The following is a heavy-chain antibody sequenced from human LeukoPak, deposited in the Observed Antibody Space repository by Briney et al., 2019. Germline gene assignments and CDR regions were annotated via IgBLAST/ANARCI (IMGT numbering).Heavy chain of an antibody. Sequence: GASVKVSCKASGYTFTGYYMHWVRQAPGQGLEWMGWINPNSGGTKYAQKFQGRVTMTRDTSISTAYMELSRLRSDDTAVYYCASQRRHDYGDGLFAFDIWGQGTMVTVSS. J-gene: IGHJ3*02. V-gene: IGHV1-2*02. CDR3: ASQRRHDYGDGLFAFDI. D-gene: IGHD4-17*01. CDR1: GYTFTGYY. CDR2: INPNSGGT.